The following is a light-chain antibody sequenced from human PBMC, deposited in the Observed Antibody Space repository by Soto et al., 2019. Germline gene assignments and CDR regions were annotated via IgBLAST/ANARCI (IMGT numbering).Light chain of an antibody. CDR2: DYS. J-gene: IGLJ1*01. Sequence: SYVLAQPPSMSVAPGQTARITCGGDNLGSESVHWYQQKPGQAPVVVVYDYSDRPSGIPERFSGSSTGNTATLTISRVEVGDEADYYCQVWDGTTDQYVFGTGTKVTVL. CDR3: QVWDGTTDQYV. CDR1: NLGSES. V-gene: IGLV3-21*02.